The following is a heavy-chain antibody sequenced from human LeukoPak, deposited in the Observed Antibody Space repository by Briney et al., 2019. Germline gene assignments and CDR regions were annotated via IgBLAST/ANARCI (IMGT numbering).Heavy chain of an antibody. CDR3: ARQEARNYYYEGLDY. D-gene: IGHD3-22*01. CDR2: ISYNGGRK. CDR1: GFSFSGYA. V-gene: IGHV3-30*04. Sequence: GGSLRLSCVASGFSFSGYAIHWVRQAPGKGLEWVALISYNGGRKDYADSVKGRFTIDRDNSKNTVYLQMNSLRPDDTGIYFCARQEARNYYYEGLDYWGQGNLVTVSS. J-gene: IGHJ4*02.